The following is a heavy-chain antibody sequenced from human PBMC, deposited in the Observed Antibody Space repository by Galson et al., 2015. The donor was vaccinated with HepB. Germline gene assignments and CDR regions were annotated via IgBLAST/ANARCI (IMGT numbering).Heavy chain of an antibody. Sequence: CAISGDSVSSNSVAWNWIRKSPSRGLEWLGRTYYRARWYNDYAESVRSRITIDPDTSKNQFYLQLKSVTPEDTAVYYCARVSGTIYYYGLDVWGQGTTVTVSS. D-gene: IGHD6-13*01. CDR2: TYYRARWYN. CDR1: GDSVSSNSVA. CDR3: ARVSGTIYYYGLDV. J-gene: IGHJ6*02. V-gene: IGHV6-1*01.